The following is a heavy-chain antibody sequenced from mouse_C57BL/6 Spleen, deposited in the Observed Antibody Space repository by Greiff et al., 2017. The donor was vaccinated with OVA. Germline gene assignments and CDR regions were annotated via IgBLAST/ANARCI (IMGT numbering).Heavy chain of an antibody. D-gene: IGHD2-5*01. J-gene: IGHJ2*01. Sequence: QVQLQQSGAELVKPGASVKISCKASGYAFSSYWMNWVKQRPGKGLEWIGQIYPGDGDTNYNGKFKGKATLTADKSSSTAYMQLSSLTSEDSAVYFCARKDYSNYVGFDYWGQGTTLTVSS. CDR1: GYAFSSYW. CDR2: IYPGDGDT. CDR3: ARKDYSNYVGFDY. V-gene: IGHV1-80*01.